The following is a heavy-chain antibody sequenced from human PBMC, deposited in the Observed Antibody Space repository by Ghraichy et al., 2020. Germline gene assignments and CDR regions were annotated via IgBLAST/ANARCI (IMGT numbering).Heavy chain of an antibody. CDR1: GFSLTNPKMG. CDR3: VRLGMGGYYYDSVAVYGGSYFNDCMDV. CDR2: IFPNDKK. J-gene: IGHJ6*03. Sequence: SGPTLVKPTETLTLTCIVSGFSLTNPKMGVSWIRQSPGKALEWLAHIFPNDKKSYKSSRQTRLTISEDTSKSQVVLTMTNMDPVDTATYYCVRLGMGGYYYDSVAVYGGSYFNDCMDVWGKGTTVTVSS. D-gene: IGHD3-22*01. V-gene: IGHV2-26*01.